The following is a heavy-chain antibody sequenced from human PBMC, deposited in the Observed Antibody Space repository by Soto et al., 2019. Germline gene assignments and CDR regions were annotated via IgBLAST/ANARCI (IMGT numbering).Heavy chain of an antibody. D-gene: IGHD2-15*01. J-gene: IGHJ6*01. CDR1: GFTFSSCT. Sequence: EVHLVESGGGLVKPGGSLRLSCAGSGFTFSSCTMNWVRQAPGRGLEWISSISPSSGHIYYADSVKGRFTISRDNAKNSLFLQMNSLRGEDTAVYYCSGCSGGACHKNYGMDVWGQGTTVTVSS. CDR3: SGCSGGACHKNYGMDV. V-gene: IGHV3-21*06. CDR2: ISPSSGHI.